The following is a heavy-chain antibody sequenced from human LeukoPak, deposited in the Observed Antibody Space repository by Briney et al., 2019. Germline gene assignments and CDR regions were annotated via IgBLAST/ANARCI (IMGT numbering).Heavy chain of an antibody. Sequence: PGGSLRLSCAASGFTFSNYWMHWVRQAPGKGLVWVSRINRDGSSTTYADSVKGRFTISGDNARNTLYLQMNSLRAEDTAVYYCAREAFVGATDYWGQGTLVTVSS. J-gene: IGHJ4*02. CDR3: AREAFVGATDY. CDR2: INRDGSST. CDR1: GFTFSNYW. D-gene: IGHD1-26*01. V-gene: IGHV3-74*01.